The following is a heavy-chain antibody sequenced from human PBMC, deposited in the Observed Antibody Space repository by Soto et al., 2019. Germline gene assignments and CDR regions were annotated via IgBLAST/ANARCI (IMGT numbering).Heavy chain of an antibody. J-gene: IGHJ6*02. CDR3: AKVLYASESFDSEEAPYGMDV. Sequence: GGSLRLSCAAAAFPFSRDDMHWARQAPGKGLEWVAVLWFDGSNEYYADSVQGRFTLSRDNSKNTLYLQMDSLRAEDTAVYYCAKVLYASESFDSEEAPYGMDVWGQGTTVTVSS. CDR2: LWFDGSNE. V-gene: IGHV3-33*03. CDR1: AFPFSRDD. D-gene: IGHD3-10*01.